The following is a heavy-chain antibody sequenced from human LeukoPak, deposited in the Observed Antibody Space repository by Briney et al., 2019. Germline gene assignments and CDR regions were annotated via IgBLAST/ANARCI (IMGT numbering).Heavy chain of an antibody. CDR2: ISSSGSTI. CDR3: ARVGDYDTLTGYSGDFDY. Sequence: HPGGSLRLSCAASGFTFSSYEMNWVRQAPGKGLEWVSYISSSGSTIYYADSVKGRFTISRDNAKNSLYLQMNSLRAEDTAVYYCARVGDYDTLTGYSGDFDYWGQGTLVTVSS. J-gene: IGHJ4*02. D-gene: IGHD3-9*01. CDR1: GFTFSSYE. V-gene: IGHV3-48*03.